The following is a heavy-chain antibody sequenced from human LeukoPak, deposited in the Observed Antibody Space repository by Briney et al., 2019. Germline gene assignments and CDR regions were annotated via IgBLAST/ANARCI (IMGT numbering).Heavy chain of an antibody. J-gene: IGHJ4*02. V-gene: IGHV4-4*07. CDR3: ARVNSSGSFHDY. CDR2: MSTSGST. Sequence: SETLSLTCTISGGSVSSYYWSWIRQPAGKVLEWIGRMSTSGSTNYNPSLTSRVTMSVDKSKNQFSLNLNSVTAADTAVYFCARVNSSGSFHDYWGQGARVTVSS. D-gene: IGHD3-22*01. CDR1: GGSVSSYY.